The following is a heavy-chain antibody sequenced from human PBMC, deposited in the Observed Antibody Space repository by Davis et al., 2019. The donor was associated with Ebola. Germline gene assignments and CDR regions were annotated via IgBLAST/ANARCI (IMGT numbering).Heavy chain of an antibody. CDR2: IYWDDDK. D-gene: IGHD6-13*01. CDR1: GLSLSTSGVG. J-gene: IGHJ4*02. CDR3: AHQYSSSWFEHFDY. V-gene: IGHV2-5*02. Sequence: SGPTLVKPTQTLTLTCTFSGLSLSTSGVGVGWIRQPPGKALEWLALIYWDDDKRYSPSLKSRLTITKDTSKNQVVLTMTNMDPVDTATYYCAHQYSSSWFEHFDYWGQGTLVTVSS.